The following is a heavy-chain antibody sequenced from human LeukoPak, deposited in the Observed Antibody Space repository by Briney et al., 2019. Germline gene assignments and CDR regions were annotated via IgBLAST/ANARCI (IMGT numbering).Heavy chain of an antibody. J-gene: IGHJ4*02. CDR1: GFTFSSYA. CDR2: ISGSGGST. D-gene: IGHD3-3*01. V-gene: IGHV3-23*01. Sequence: GGSLRLSCAASGFTFSSYAMSWVRQAPGKVLEWVSAISGSGGSTYYADSVKGRFTISRDNSKNTLYLQMNSLRAEDTAVYYCAASEVYYDFWSGYYFDYWGQGTLVTVSS. CDR3: AASEVYYDFWSGYYFDY.